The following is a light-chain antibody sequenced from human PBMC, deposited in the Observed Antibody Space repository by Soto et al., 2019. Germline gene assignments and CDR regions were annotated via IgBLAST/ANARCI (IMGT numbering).Light chain of an antibody. Sequence: QSVLTQPPSVSGSPGQSVTISFTGTSSDVGSYNRVSWYRQPPGTAPKLMIYEVSNRPSGVPDRFSGSKSGNTASLTISGLQAEDEADYYCSLYTSSNTYVFGTGTKVTVL. CDR2: EVS. V-gene: IGLV2-18*01. CDR1: SSDVGSYNR. J-gene: IGLJ1*01. CDR3: SLYTSSNTYV.